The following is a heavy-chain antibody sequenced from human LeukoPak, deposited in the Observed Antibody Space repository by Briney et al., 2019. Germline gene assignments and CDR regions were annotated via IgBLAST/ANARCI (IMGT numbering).Heavy chain of an antibody. CDR1: GGSISSYY. V-gene: IGHV4-39*07. D-gene: IGHD2-15*01. J-gene: IGHJ5*02. CDR3: ARDVVVAAILNWFDP. Sequence: SETLSLTCTVPGGSISSYYWGWIRQPPGKGLEWIGSIYYSGSTYYNPSLKSRVTISVDTSKNQFSLKLSSVTAADTAVYYCARDVVVAAILNWFDPWGQGTLVTVSS. CDR2: IYYSGST.